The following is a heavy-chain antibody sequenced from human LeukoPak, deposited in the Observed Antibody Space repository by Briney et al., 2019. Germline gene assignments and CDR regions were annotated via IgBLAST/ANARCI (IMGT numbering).Heavy chain of an antibody. CDR1: GYTFTTYG. CDR2: ISAYNGNT. CDR3: ARDRRIAVAGKSYYFDY. D-gene: IGHD6-19*01. J-gene: IGHJ4*02. V-gene: IGHV1-18*01. Sequence: APVKVSCKASGYTFTTYGISWVRQAPGQGLEWMGWISAYNGNTNYAQNLQGRVTMTTDTSTSTAYMELRSLRSDDTAVYYCARDRRIAVAGKSYYFDYWGQGTLVTVSS.